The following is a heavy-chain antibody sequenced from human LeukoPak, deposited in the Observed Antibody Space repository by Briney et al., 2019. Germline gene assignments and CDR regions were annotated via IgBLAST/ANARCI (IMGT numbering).Heavy chain of an antibody. D-gene: IGHD1-26*01. Sequence: GGSLRLSCAASGFTFSSYAMSWVRQAPGKGLEWVSAISGSGGSTYCADSVKGRFTISRDNSKNTLYLQMNSLRAEDTAVYYCAKTLVGATRAGTFDYWGQGTLVTVSS. CDR3: AKTLVGATRAGTFDY. CDR1: GFTFSSYA. J-gene: IGHJ4*02. CDR2: ISGSGGST. V-gene: IGHV3-23*01.